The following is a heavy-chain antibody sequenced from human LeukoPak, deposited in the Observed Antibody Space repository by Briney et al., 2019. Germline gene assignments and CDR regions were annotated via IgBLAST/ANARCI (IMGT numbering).Heavy chain of an antibody. Sequence: PGGSLRLSCAASGFAFSSYAMSWVRQAPGRGLECFSGITWNADDTGYAEAVKGRFTISRDNAKNSLYLQMNSLRAEDTALYYCARDWRSGYSIDNWGQGTLVTVSS. J-gene: IGHJ4*02. CDR3: ARDWRSGYSIDN. CDR1: GFAFSSYA. CDR2: ITWNADDT. V-gene: IGHV3-20*04. D-gene: IGHD6-19*01.